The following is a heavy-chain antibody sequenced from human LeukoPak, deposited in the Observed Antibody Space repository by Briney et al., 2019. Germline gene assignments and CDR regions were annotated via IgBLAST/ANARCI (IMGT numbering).Heavy chain of an antibody. Sequence: GGSLRLSCAASGFTFSSYGMHWVRQAPGKGLEWVAFIRYDGSNKYYADSVKGRFTISRDNSKNTLYLQMNSLRAEDTAVYYCAREVFNLWFGELYFDYWGQGTLVTVSS. CDR1: GFTFSSYG. CDR3: AREVFNLWFGELYFDY. V-gene: IGHV3-30*02. J-gene: IGHJ4*02. D-gene: IGHD3-10*01. CDR2: IRYDGSNK.